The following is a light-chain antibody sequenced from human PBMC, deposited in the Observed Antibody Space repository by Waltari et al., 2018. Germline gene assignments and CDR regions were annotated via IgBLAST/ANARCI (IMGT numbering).Light chain of an antibody. V-gene: IGKV3-20*01. CDR2: AAS. J-gene: IGKJ3*01. CDR3: HQYGTSPQT. Sequence: EIVLTQSPGTLSLSPGERATLPCRASQYVSSTYLAWYQQKPGQAPTLLIYAASSRATGIPDRCSGSGSGTDFSLTISRLEPEDLAVYYCHQYGTSPQTFGPGTKVDIK. CDR1: QYVSSTY.